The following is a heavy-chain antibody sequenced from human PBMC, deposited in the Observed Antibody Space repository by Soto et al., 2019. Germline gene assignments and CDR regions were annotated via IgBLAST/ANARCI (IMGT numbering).Heavy chain of an antibody. CDR1: GFTVSSNY. J-gene: IGHJ1*01. CDR3: ARDRVERGCPEPFQH. CDR2: IYSGGST. V-gene: IGHV3-53*01. D-gene: IGHD2-15*01. Sequence: EVQLVESGGGLIQPGGSLRLSCAASGFTVSSNYMSWVRQAPGKGLEWVSVIYSGGSTYYADSVKGRVTLSRDNSKNTLYLQMNSLRAEDTAVYYCARDRVERGCPEPFQHWGQGTLVPVSS.